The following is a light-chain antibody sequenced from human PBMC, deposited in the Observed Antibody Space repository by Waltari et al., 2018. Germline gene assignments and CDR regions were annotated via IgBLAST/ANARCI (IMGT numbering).Light chain of an antibody. CDR1: QSVFYSPYKWNY. V-gene: IGKV4-1*01. CDR2: WAS. CDR3: QQYYKSPPS. Sequence: DVVMTQSPDSLAVSLGERATINCKSSQSVFYSPYKWNYLAWYQQKPGHPPKWVIYWASAGESGVPDRFSGGGSGTDFALTISSLQAEDVAVYYCQQYYKSPPSFGQGTRLEIK. J-gene: IGKJ5*01.